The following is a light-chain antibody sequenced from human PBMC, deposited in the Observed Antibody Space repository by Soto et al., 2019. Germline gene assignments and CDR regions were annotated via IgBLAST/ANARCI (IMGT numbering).Light chain of an antibody. CDR3: QQYSEWPLT. CDR2: AAS. V-gene: IGKV3-15*01. CDR1: QSVSSY. Sequence: EIVLTQSPATLSVSPGARVTLSCRASQSVSSYLAWYQHKPGQAPRLLIYAASTGATGIPARFSGSGSGTEFILTISSLQFEDFAVYYCQQYSEWPLTFGGGTKVEIK. J-gene: IGKJ4*01.